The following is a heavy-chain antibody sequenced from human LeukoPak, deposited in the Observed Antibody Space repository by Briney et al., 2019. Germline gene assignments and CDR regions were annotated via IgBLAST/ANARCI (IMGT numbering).Heavy chain of an antibody. Sequence: ASVKVSCKASGYTFTGYYMHWVRQAPGQGLEWMGWINPNSGGTNYAQKFQGRVTMTRDTSISTAYMELSRLRSDDTAVYYCARDEGMVRTLLFDYWGQGTLVTVSS. D-gene: IGHD3-10*01. CDR1: GYTFTGYY. CDR3: ARDEGMVRTLLFDY. CDR2: INPNSGGT. J-gene: IGHJ4*02. V-gene: IGHV1-2*02.